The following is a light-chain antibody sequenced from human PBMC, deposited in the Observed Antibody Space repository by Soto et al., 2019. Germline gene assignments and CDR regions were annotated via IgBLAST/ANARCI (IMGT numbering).Light chain of an antibody. CDR1: SSDVGGYNY. CDR3: RSYTRSSALVV. Sequence: QSALTQPASVSGSPGQSITISCTGTSSDVGGYNYVSWYQQHPGKAPKLMIYDVSNGPSGVSNRFSGSKSGNTASLTISGRQAEDEADDYCRSYTRSSALVVFGGGTKVTVL. CDR2: DVS. V-gene: IGLV2-14*01. J-gene: IGLJ2*01.